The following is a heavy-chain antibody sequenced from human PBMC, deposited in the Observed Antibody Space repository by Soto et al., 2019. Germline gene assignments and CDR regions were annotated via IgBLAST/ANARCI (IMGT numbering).Heavy chain of an antibody. CDR1: GYSFTSYW. D-gene: IGHD6-13*01. Sequence: GESLKISCMGSGYSFTSYWIGWVRQMPGKGLEWMGIIYPGDSDTRYSPSFQGQVTISADKSISTAYLQWSSLKASDTAMYYCATQPQLALFDYCGQGTRGIVSS. CDR3: ATQPQLALFDY. J-gene: IGHJ4*02. V-gene: IGHV5-51*01. CDR2: IYPGDSDT.